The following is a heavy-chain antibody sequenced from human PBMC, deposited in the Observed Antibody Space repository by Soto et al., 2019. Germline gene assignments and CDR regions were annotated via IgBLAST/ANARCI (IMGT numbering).Heavy chain of an antibody. Sequence: GGSLRLSCAASGFTFGSSLMSWVRQAPGKGLEWVSVISVSGVTTSYADSVKRRFTISRDNSKSTLFLQMGSLRAEDTAIYYCAKDSRRFDFWGQGTLVTVSS. CDR2: ISVSGVTT. V-gene: IGHV3-23*01. CDR1: GFTFGSSL. D-gene: IGHD6-25*01. J-gene: IGHJ4*02. CDR3: AKDSRRFDF.